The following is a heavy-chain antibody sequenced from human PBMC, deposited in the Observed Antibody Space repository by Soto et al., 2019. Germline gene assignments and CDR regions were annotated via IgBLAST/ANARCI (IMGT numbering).Heavy chain of an antibody. Sequence: PSETLSLTCTVSGGSVSSGSYYWSGIRQPPGKGLEWIGYIYYSGSTNYNPSLKSRVTISVDTSKNQFSLKLSSVTAADTAVYYCARGNPYSYGSGSYYSGESGCDAFDIWGQGTMVTVS. CDR3: ARGNPYSYGSGSYYSGESGCDAFDI. J-gene: IGHJ3*02. D-gene: IGHD3-10*01. V-gene: IGHV4-61*01. CDR1: GGSVSSGSYY. CDR2: IYYSGST.